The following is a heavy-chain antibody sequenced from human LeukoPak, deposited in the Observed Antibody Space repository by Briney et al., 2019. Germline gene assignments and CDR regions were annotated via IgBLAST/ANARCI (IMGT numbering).Heavy chain of an antibody. J-gene: IGHJ4*02. Sequence: SETLSLTCAVSGGSISSGGYSWSWIRQPPGKGLEWIGYIYHSGSTYYNPSLKSRVTISVDRSKNQFSLKLSSVTAADTAVYYCARGESSSPLDYWGQGTLVTVSS. D-gene: IGHD6-6*01. V-gene: IGHV4-30-2*01. CDR3: ARGESSSPLDY. CDR1: GGSISSGGYS. CDR2: IYHSGST.